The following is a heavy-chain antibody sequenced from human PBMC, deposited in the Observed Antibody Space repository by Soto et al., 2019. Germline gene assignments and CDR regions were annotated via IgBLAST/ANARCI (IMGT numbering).Heavy chain of an antibody. D-gene: IGHD3-22*01. CDR3: ATYYYDSSGYYYFDY. J-gene: IGHJ4*02. CDR2: IYYSGST. CDR1: GGSISSGDYY. Sequence: SETLSLTCTVSGGSISSGDYYWSWIRQPPGKGLEWIGYIYYSGSTYYNPSLKSRVTISVDTSKNQFSLKLSSVTAADTAVHYSATYYYDSSGYYYFDYWGKGNLVTVSS. V-gene: IGHV4-30-4*01.